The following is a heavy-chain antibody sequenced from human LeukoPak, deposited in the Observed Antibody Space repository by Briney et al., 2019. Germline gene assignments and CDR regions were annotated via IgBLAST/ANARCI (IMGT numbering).Heavy chain of an antibody. CDR2: ISSSSSTI. D-gene: IGHD3-10*01. CDR1: GFTFSSYS. CDR3: LAGGGY. J-gene: IGHJ4*02. V-gene: IGHV3-48*04. Sequence: GGSLRLSCAASGFTFSSYSMNWVRQAPGKGLEWVSYISSSSSTIYYVDSVKGRFTISRDDAKNSLYLQMNSLRAEDTAVYYCLAGGGYLGQGTLVTVSS.